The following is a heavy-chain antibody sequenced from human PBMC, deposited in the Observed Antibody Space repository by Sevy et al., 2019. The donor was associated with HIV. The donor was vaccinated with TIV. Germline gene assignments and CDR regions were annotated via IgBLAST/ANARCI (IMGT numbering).Heavy chain of an antibody. CDR1: GFTFSSYA. Sequence: GGSLRLSCAASGFTFSSYAMSWVRQAPGKGLEWVSAISGSGGSTYYADSVKGRFTISRDNSKNTLYLQMNSLRAEDTAVYYCAKEQTLVTGTTYYFYYGMDVWGQGTTVTVSS. CDR3: AKEQTLVTGTTYYFYYGMDV. V-gene: IGHV3-23*01. J-gene: IGHJ6*02. CDR2: ISGSGGST. D-gene: IGHD1-7*01.